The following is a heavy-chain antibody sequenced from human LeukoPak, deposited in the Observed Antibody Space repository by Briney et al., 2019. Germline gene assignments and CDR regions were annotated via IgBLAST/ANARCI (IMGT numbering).Heavy chain of an antibody. CDR1: GFTFSNSW. CDR3: TTRNYYDSSGYYFRFDC. CDR2: MSSKNDGRTT. D-gene: IGHD3-22*01. Sequence: PGGSLRLSCAASGFTFSNSWMSWVRQTPGKGLDWVGRMSSKNDGRTTDYDERVKGSLTPSRDGSEHPLYLQINSLKPADTAVYYCTTRNYYDSSGYYFRFDCWGQGPLVTVSS. J-gene: IGHJ4*02. V-gene: IGHV3-15*01.